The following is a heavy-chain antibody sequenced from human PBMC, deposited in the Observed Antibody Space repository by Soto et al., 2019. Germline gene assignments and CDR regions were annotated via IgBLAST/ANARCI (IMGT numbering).Heavy chain of an antibody. J-gene: IGHJ4*02. CDR1: GGSISSYY. V-gene: IGHV4-59*01. CDR2: IYYSGST. Sequence: SETLSLTCTVSGGSISSYYGSWIRQPPGKGLEWIGYIYYSGSTNYNPSLKSRVTISVDTSKNQFSLKLSSVTAADTAVYYCARGHSSGLTFFDYWGQGTLVTVSS. CDR3: ARGHSSGLTFFDY. D-gene: IGHD6-19*01.